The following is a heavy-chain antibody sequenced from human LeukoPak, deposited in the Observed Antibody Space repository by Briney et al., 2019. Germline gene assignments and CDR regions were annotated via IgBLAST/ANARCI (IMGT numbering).Heavy chain of an antibody. D-gene: IGHD1-26*01. J-gene: IGHJ5*02. CDR2: IYYSGST. V-gene: IGHV4-39*07. CDR3: AREGGGVGATNWFDP. CDR1: GGSISSSSYY. Sequence: SETLSLTCTVSGGSISSSSYYWGWLRQPPGKGLEWIGSIYYSGSTYYNPSLKSRVTISVDTSKNQFSLKLSSVTAADTAVYYCAREGGGVGATNWFDPWGQGTLVTVSS.